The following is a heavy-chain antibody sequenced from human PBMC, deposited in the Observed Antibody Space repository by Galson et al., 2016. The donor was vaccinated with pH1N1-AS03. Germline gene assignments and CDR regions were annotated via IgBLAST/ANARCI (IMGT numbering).Heavy chain of an antibody. CDR2: IKEDGSEK. CDR1: GFTFSSYW. Sequence: SLRLSCAASGFTFSSYWMSWVRQAPGKGLEWVANIKEDGSEKYYVDSVKGRFTISRDNSNNTLYLQMDSLRAEDRAVYYCAKEGSGSVSKFAFDIWGQGTIVTVSS. D-gene: IGHD3-10*01. J-gene: IGHJ3*02. CDR3: AKEGSGSVSKFAFDI. V-gene: IGHV3-7*01.